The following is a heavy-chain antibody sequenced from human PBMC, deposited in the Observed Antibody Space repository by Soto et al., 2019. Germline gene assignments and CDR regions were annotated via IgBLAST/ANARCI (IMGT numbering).Heavy chain of an antibody. J-gene: IGHJ4*02. V-gene: IGHV4-4*07. CDR1: GASVSSYY. Sequence: QVRLHESGPGLVKPSETLSLTCTVSGASVSSYYWSWFRQPVGKGLEWIGRIHRSGNLNYHPSLESRVTMSLDTSKNQFSLRLASVTAADTALYLCARDVGKNYWGQGTRVDVSS. CDR3: ARDVGKNY. D-gene: IGHD3-10*01. CDR2: IHRSGNL.